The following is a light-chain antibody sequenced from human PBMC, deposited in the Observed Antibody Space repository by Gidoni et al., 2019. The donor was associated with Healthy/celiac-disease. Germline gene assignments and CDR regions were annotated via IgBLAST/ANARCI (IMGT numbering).Light chain of an antibody. CDR2: QNT. J-gene: IGLJ2*01. Sequence: SYELIQPPSVSVSPGQTASITCPGDRLGENYASWYQQKPGQSPVLVIYQNTKRPSGIPERFSGSNSGNTAALIISGTQAMDEADYYCQAWDSSTVVFGGGTKLTVL. CDR3: QAWDSSTVV. CDR1: RLGENY. V-gene: IGLV3-1*01.